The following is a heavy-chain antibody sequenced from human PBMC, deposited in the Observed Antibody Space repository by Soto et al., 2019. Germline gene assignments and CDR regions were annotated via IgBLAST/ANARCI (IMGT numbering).Heavy chain of an antibody. Sequence: QVQLQESGPRLLKPSQTLSLTCTVSGDSFNSGAYYWSWLRQHPAKGLEWIASIYDTGTTSYTPSLRSRLTRSSDTSKRQVSLTLTSVTAADTAVYYCARVVHSGDCEDFWGQGTLVTVSS. CDR1: GDSFNSGAYY. V-gene: IGHV4-31*03. CDR3: ARVVHSGDCEDF. J-gene: IGHJ4*01. CDR2: IYDTGTT. D-gene: IGHD2-21*02.